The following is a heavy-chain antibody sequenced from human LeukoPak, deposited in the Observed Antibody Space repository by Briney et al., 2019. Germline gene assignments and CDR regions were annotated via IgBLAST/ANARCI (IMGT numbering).Heavy chain of an antibody. J-gene: IGHJ3*02. CDR1: GYTLTELS. CDR3: GTMRGNPGAFDI. D-gene: IGHD3-22*01. V-gene: IGHV1-24*01. CDR2: FDPEDGET. Sequence: ASVKVSCKVSGYTLTELSMHWVRQAPGKGLEWMGGFDPEDGETIYAQKFQGRVTMTEDTSTDTAYMELSSLRPEDTAVYYCGTMRGNPGAFDIWGQGTMVTVSS.